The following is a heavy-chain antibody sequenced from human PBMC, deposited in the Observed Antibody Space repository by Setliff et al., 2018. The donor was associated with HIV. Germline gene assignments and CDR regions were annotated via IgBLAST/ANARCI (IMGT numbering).Heavy chain of an antibody. CDR2: ISWNSGIL. Sequence: GGSLRLSCEGSGFTFNNFAMHWVRQAPGKGLEWVSGISWNSGILGYADSAKGRFTISRDNAKNSLYLQMNSLRAEDTAVYYCARDRAYASFDYWGQGALVTVSS. D-gene: IGHD3-16*01. CDR1: GFTFNNFA. CDR3: ARDRAYASFDY. J-gene: IGHJ4*02. V-gene: IGHV3-9*01.